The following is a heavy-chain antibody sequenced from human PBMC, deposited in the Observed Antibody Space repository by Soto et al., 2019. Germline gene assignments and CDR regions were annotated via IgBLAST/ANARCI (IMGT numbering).Heavy chain of an antibody. J-gene: IGHJ6*04. CDR3: TTELLWFGELYGGV. D-gene: IGHD3-10*01. Sequence: GGSLRLSCAASGFTFSNAWMSWVRQAPGKGLEWVGRIKSKTDGGTTDYAAPVKGRFTISRDDSKNTLYLQMNSLKTEDTAVYYCTTELLWFGELYGGVWGKGTTVTVSS. CDR2: IKSKTDGGTT. V-gene: IGHV3-15*01. CDR1: GFTFSNAW.